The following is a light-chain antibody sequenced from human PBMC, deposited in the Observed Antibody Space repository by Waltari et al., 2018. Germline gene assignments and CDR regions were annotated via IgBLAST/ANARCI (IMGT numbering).Light chain of an antibody. V-gene: IGKV2-28*01. Sequence: DIVVTQSPLSLPVTPGEPASISCRSSQSLLHINGNNYLDWYLQKPGQSPQLLIYLGSNRASGVPDRFSGSGSGTDFTLKISRVEAEDVGVYYCMQSLQALWTFGQGTKVEIK. J-gene: IGKJ1*01. CDR3: MQSLQALWT. CDR1: QSLLHINGNNY. CDR2: LGS.